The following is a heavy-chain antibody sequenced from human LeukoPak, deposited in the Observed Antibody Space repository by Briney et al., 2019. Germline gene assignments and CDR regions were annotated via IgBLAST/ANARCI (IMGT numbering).Heavy chain of an antibody. CDR1: GGSFSGYY. V-gene: IGHV4-34*01. J-gene: IGHJ4*02. Sequence: SEILSLTCGVYGGSFSGYYWSWIRQPPGKGLEWIGEINDSGRSNYKSSLKSRVTISEDTSTNQFSLKVRSVTAADTAVYYCARMSGPPQGKTDCWGQGTLVTVSS. CDR3: ARMSGPPQGKTDC. CDR2: INDSGRS. D-gene: IGHD3-3*01.